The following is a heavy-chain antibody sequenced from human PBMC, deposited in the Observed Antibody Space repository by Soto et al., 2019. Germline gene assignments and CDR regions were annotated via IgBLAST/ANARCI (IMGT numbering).Heavy chain of an antibody. J-gene: IGHJ4*02. Sequence: QLQLQESGPGLVKPSETLSLTCTVSGGSISSSSYYWGWIRQPPGKGLEWIGSIYYSGSTYYNPSLKSRVTISVDTSKNQFSLKLSSVTAADTAVYYCARQRNLMTTVTNVDYWGQGTLVTVSS. CDR2: IYYSGST. D-gene: IGHD4-17*01. CDR1: GGSISSSSYY. CDR3: ARQRNLMTTVTNVDY. V-gene: IGHV4-39*01.